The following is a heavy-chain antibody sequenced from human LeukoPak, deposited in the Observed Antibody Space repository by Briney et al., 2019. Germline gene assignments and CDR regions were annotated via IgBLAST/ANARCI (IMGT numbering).Heavy chain of an antibody. J-gene: IGHJ4*02. D-gene: IGHD6-19*01. Sequence: PGRSLRLSCAASGFTFDDYAMHWVRQAPGKGLEWVSGISWNSGSIDYADSVKGRFTISRDNAKNSLYLQMNSLRAEDMALYYCALQGEYSSGWYPLDYWGQGTLVTVSS. CDR3: ALQGEYSSGWYPLDY. V-gene: IGHV3-9*03. CDR1: GFTFDDYA. CDR2: ISWNSGSI.